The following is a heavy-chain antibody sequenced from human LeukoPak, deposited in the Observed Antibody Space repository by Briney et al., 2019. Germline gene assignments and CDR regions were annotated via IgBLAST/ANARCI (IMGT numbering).Heavy chain of an antibody. Sequence: GASVKVSCKASGGTFSSYAISWVRQAPGQGLEWMGGIIPIFGTANYAQKFQGRVTITADKSTSTAYMELRSLRSEDTAVYYCARSGSSGWYTPDYWGQGTLVTVSS. V-gene: IGHV1-69*06. CDR2: IIPIFGTA. D-gene: IGHD6-19*01. CDR1: GGTFSSYA. J-gene: IGHJ4*02. CDR3: ARSGSSGWYTPDY.